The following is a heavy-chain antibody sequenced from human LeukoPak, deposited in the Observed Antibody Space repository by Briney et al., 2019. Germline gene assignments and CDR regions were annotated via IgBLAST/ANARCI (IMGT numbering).Heavy chain of an antibody. D-gene: IGHD3-10*01. Sequence: PGGSLRLYCEAAGFSFTSHALTWVRQAPGKGLEWVSSISPSGDTYYADSVKCRFTSPRDSYTSTLYLQMNSLRVEDTAVYYCAKVTWFGEPGWGHGTPVTVSS. CDR3: AKVTWFGEPG. CDR1: GFSFTSHA. J-gene: IGHJ4*01. CDR2: ISPSGDT. V-gene: IGHV3-23*01.